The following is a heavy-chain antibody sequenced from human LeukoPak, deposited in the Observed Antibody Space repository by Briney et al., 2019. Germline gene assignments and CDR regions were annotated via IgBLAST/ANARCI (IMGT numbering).Heavy chain of an antibody. J-gene: IGHJ5*02. D-gene: IGHD6-19*01. Sequence: GASVKVSCKASGGTFSSYAISWVRQAPGQGLEWMGGIIPIFGTANYAQKFQGRVTITADESTSTAYMELSSLRSEDTAVYYCAREGSGWYGWFDPWGQGTRVTVSS. CDR1: GGTFSSYA. CDR2: IIPIFGTA. V-gene: IGHV1-69*13. CDR3: AREGSGWYGWFDP.